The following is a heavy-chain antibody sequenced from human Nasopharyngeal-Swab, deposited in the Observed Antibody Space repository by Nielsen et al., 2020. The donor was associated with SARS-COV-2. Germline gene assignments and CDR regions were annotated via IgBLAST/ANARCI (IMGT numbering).Heavy chain of an antibody. J-gene: IGHJ6*03. CDR3: VRGLSGIVPAPILGLGPYYSYYYMDV. CDR1: SGSFTDYY. CDR2: IYHSGST. D-gene: IGHD2-2*01. V-gene: IGHV4-34*01. Sequence: SETLSLTCAVYSGSFTDYYWTWIRQPPGKGMEWIGEIYHSGSTKYNPSLKSRVTISVDRSKNQFSLKLKSVTAADTAVYYCVRGLSGIVPAPILGLGPYYSYYYMDVWGKGTTVTVSS.